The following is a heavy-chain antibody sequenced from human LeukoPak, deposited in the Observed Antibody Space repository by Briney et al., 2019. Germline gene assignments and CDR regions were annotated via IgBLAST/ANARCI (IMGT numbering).Heavy chain of an antibody. J-gene: IGHJ6*03. CDR2: INHSGST. CDR1: GGSFSGYY. D-gene: IGHD3-22*01. Sequence: PSETLSLTCAVYGGSFSGYYWSWIRQPPGKGLEWIGEINHSGSTNYNPSLKSRVTISVDTSKNQFSLKLSSVTAADTAVYYCARGKPYYYDSSGYYPYYYYYMDVWGKGTTVTVSS. V-gene: IGHV4-34*01. CDR3: ARGKPYYYDSSGYYPYYYYYMDV.